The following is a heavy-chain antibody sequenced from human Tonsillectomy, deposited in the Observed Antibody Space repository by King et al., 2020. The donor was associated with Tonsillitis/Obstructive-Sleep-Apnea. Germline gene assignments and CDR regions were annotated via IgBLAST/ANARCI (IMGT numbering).Heavy chain of an antibody. J-gene: IGHJ4*02. V-gene: IGHV3-23*04. CDR1: GFTFSNYA. CDR2: XXXXGGXX. CDR3: ANRGSSGYYYEYYFED. Sequence: QLVQSGGGLVQPGGSLRLSCAASGFTFSNYAMNWVRQAPGKGLEXVSAXXXXGGXXYXAXSVKGXFTISRDXSKNTLYLQMNSLRAEDTAVYYCANRGSSGYYYEYYFEDWGQGTLVTVSS. D-gene: IGHD3-22*01.